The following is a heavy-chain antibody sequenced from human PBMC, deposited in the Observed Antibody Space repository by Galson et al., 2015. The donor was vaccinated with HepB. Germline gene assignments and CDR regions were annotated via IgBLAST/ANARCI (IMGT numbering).Heavy chain of an antibody. D-gene: IGHD6-19*01. Sequence: SLRLSCAASGFTFSSYGMHWVRQAPGKGLEWVAVIWYDGSNKYYADSVKGRFTISRDNSKNTLYLQMNSLRAEDTAVYYCATMYSSGWYPYGMDVWGQGTTVTVSS. CDR3: ATMYSSGWYPYGMDV. CDR2: IWYDGSNK. J-gene: IGHJ6*02. CDR1: GFTFSSYG. V-gene: IGHV3-33*01.